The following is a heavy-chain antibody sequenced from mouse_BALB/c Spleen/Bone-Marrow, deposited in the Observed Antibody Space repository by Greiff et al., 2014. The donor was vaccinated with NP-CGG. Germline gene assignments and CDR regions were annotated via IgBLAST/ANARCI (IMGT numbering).Heavy chain of an antibody. J-gene: IGHJ1*01. Sequence: QVQVKQSGAELVKPGASVKLSCKASGYTFKSYWMNWVKQRPGQGLEWIGEIDPADDYINYNQKVKGKGTLTVDKSSSTAYMQLSSLTSEDSAVYYCARSRGLYDSWYFDVWGAGTTVTVSS. CDR2: IDPADDYI. CDR1: GYTFKSYW. D-gene: IGHD2-3*01. V-gene: IGHV1-69*02. CDR3: ARSRGLYDSWYFDV.